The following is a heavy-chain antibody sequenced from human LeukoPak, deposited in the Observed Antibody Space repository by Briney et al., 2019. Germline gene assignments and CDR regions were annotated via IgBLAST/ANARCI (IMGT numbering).Heavy chain of an antibody. D-gene: IGHD3-22*01. CDR1: GFTFSSYW. V-gene: IGHV3-74*01. Sequence: GGSLRLSCAASGFTFSSYWMHWVRQAPGKGLVWVSRINSDASSTTYADSVKGRFTISRDNAKNTLYLQMISLRAEDTAVYYCAKGSITMIVVVIIPDAFDIWGQGTMVTVSS. J-gene: IGHJ3*02. CDR3: AKGSITMIVVVIIPDAFDI. CDR2: INSDASST.